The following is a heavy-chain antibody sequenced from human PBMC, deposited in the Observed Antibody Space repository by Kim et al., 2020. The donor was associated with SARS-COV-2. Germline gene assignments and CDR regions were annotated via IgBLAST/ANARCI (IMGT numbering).Heavy chain of an antibody. V-gene: IGHV3-48*03. D-gene: IGHD3-10*01. J-gene: IGHJ6*03. CDR2: ISRSGGAI. CDR1: GFTFNIFD. Sequence: GGSLRLSCVASGFTFNIFDFNWVCQAPGKGKEWVSYISRSGGAIYYADSVRGRFIVARDNTKNSIYLRMNSLRAEDTAVYFCARALGAYYYTDIWGKGTT. CDR3: ARALGAYYYTDI.